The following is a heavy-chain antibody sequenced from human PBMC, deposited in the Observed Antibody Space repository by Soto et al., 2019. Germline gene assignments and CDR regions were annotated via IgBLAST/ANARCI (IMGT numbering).Heavy chain of an antibody. J-gene: IGHJ3*01. CDR3: TTSARYWPDSFDF. CDR2: ATPYARS. V-gene: IGHV4-34*01. Sequence: SETLSLTCAVSGVPFTSYFWNWVRQPPGKRLEWIGEATPYARSNYNTSLRSRVTISKDTSKNQFSLEVRSLTAADPAVYYRTTSARYWPDSFDFWGQGTMVTVS. D-gene: IGHD2-8*02. CDR1: GVPFTSYF.